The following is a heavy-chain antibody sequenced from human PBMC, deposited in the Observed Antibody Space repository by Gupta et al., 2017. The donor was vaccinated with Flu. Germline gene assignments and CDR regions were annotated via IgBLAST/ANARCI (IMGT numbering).Heavy chain of an antibody. V-gene: IGHV4-61*02. CDR2: IYTSGST. CDR1: Y. Sequence: YWSWIWQPAGKGLEWIGRIYTSGSTNYNPSLKSRVTISVDTSKNQFSLKLSSVTAADTAVYYCAREGRSIAAAGEFDYWGQGTLVTVSS. J-gene: IGHJ4*02. CDR3: AREGRSIAAAGEFDY. D-gene: IGHD6-13*01.